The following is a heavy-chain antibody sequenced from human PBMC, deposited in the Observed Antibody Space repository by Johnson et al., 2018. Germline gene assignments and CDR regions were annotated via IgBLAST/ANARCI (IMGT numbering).Heavy chain of an antibody. D-gene: IGHD1-20*01. CDR3: ARPNWNDVGGAYYYGMDV. V-gene: IGHV4-59*01. CDR1: GGSISSYY. CDR2: IYYSGSP. Sequence: QVQLQESGPGLVKPSETLSLTCTVSGGSISSYYWSWIRQPPGKGLEWLWYIYYSGSPTYNPSLKSPVPISVDTSKNQFSLKLSAVTAADTAVYYCARPNWNDVGGAYYYGMDVWGQGTTFTVSS. J-gene: IGHJ6*02.